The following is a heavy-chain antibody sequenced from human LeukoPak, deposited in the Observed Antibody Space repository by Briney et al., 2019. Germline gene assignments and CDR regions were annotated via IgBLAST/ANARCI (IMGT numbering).Heavy chain of an antibody. CDR1: GFTFSNYA. Sequence: GGSLRLSCVASGFTFSNYAMNWVRQAPGKGLAWGAVISGRGDSTFFPDSVKGRLTISRDDSKNMVFLQMNSLRVEDTAIYYCAKSSTRDAPLGYFDYWGQGALVTVSS. V-gene: IGHV3-23*01. J-gene: IGHJ4*02. CDR3: AKSSTRDAPLGYFDY. CDR2: ISGRGDST.